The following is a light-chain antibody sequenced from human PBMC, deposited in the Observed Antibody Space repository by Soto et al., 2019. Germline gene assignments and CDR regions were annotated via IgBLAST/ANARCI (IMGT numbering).Light chain of an antibody. J-gene: IGKJ4*01. CDR1: QSVSSN. CDR2: GAS. V-gene: IGKV3-15*01. Sequence: EIVMTQSPATLSVSPGERATLSCRASQSVSSNLAWYQQKPGQAPRLLIYGASTRATGIPARFSGSGSGTEFTLTISSLQSEDLAVYYCQLYNNWPRALTFGGGTKVEIK. CDR3: QLYNNWPRALT.